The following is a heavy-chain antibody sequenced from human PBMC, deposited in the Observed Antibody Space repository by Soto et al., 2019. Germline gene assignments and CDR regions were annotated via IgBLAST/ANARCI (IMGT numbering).Heavy chain of an antibody. CDR3: ARELTGTTKDYYYYGMDV. J-gene: IGHJ6*02. CDR1: GFTFSSYA. D-gene: IGHD1-7*01. CDR2: ISYDGSNK. Sequence: GWSLRLSCAASGFTFSSYAVHWVRQAPGKGLEWVAVISYDGSNKHYADSVKGRFTISRDNSKNTLYLQMNSLRAEDTAVYYCARELTGTTKDYYYYGMDVWGQGTTVTVSS. V-gene: IGHV3-30-3*01.